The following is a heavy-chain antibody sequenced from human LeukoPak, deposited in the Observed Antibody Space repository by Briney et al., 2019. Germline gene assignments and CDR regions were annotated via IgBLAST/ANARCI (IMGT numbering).Heavy chain of an antibody. CDR3: ARGGTPYYDILTGYSGFDP. CDR1: GFTFSTYW. Sequence: GGSLRLSCAASGFTFSTYWMQWVRQAPGKGLVWVSHINGDGSSTTYADSVKGRFTISRDNAKNMLYLEMNSLSAEDTAVYYCARGGTPYYDILTGYSGFDPWGQGTLVTVSS. D-gene: IGHD3-9*01. J-gene: IGHJ5*02. V-gene: IGHV3-74*01. CDR2: INGDGSST.